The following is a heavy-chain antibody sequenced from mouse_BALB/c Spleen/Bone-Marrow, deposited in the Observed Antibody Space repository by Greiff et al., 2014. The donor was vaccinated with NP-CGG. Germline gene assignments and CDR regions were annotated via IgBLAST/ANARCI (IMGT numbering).Heavy chain of an antibody. CDR1: GYTFTDYA. Sequence: VHLVESGPELVRPGVSVKISCKGSGYTFTDYAMHWVKRSHAKSLEWIGVISTYSGNTNYNQKFKGKATMTVDKSSSTAYMELARLTSEDSAIYYCERSYYGSRQPFDYWGQGTTLTVSS. V-gene: IGHV1-67*01. CDR3: ERSYYGSRQPFDY. J-gene: IGHJ2*01. D-gene: IGHD1-1*01. CDR2: ISTYSGNT.